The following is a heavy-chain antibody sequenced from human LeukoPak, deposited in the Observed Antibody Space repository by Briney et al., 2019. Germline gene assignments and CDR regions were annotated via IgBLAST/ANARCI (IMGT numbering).Heavy chain of an antibody. J-gene: IGHJ4*02. Sequence: SSETLSLTCAVYGGSFSGYYWSWIRQPPGKGLEWIGEINHSGSTNYNPSLKSRVTISVDTSKNQFSLKLSSVTAADTAVYYCARDPYIVLMVYAIRYFDYWGREPWSPSPQ. D-gene: IGHD2-8*01. CDR3: ARDPYIVLMVYAIRYFDY. V-gene: IGHV4-34*01. CDR2: INHSGST. CDR1: GGSFSGYY.